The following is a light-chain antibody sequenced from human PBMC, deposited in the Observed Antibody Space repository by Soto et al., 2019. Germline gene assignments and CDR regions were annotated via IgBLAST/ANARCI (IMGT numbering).Light chain of an antibody. CDR2: EVS. J-gene: IGLJ1*01. CDR3: SSYVGSNTYV. CDR1: SSDVGGYNY. Sequence: QSALTQPPSASGSPGQSVTISCTGTSSDVGGYNYVSWYQQHPGKAPKLMIYEVSKRPSGVPDRFSGSKSGNTASLTVSGLQPEDEADYYCSSYVGSNTYVFGTGTKLTVL. V-gene: IGLV2-8*01.